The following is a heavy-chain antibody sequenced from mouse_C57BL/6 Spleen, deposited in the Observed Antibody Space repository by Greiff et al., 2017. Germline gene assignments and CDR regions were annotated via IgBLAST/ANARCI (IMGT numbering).Heavy chain of an antibody. CDR1: GYTFTSYW. CDR2: IYPGSGST. CDR3: AREGFYYAMDY. J-gene: IGHJ4*01. V-gene: IGHV1-55*01. Sequence: QVQLQQPGAELVKPGASVQMSCKASGYTFTSYWITWVKQRPGQGLEWIGDIYPGSGSTNYNEKFKSKATLTVDTSSSTAYMQLRSLTSEDSAVYYCAREGFYYAMDYWGQGTSVTVSS.